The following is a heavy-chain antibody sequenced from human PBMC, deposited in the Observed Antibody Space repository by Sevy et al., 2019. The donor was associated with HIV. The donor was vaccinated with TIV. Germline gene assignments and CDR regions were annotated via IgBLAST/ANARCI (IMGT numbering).Heavy chain of an antibody. CDR1: GFRFSDEP. Sequence: GGSLRLSCVASGFRFSDEPMNWVRQAPGKGLEWISNIRSDSSVMSYAHTVRGRFTVSRDNARNSLSLQLNSLRDEDTALYYCVRDTQFGFDYWGQGTLVTVSS. D-gene: IGHD3-16*01. CDR3: VRDTQFGFDY. V-gene: IGHV3-48*02. CDR2: IRSDSSVM. J-gene: IGHJ4*02.